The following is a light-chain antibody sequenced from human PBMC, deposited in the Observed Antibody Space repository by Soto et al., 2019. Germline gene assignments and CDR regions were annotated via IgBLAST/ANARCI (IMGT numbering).Light chain of an antibody. Sequence: EIVMTPSPATPSVSPVGRATLSCRASQSVSSNLAWYQQKPGQAPRLLIYGASTRATGIPARFSGSGSGTEFTLTISSLQSEDFAVYYCQQYNNWPPWTFGQGTKVDIK. CDR1: QSVSSN. J-gene: IGKJ1*01. CDR3: QQYNNWPPWT. CDR2: GAS. V-gene: IGKV3-15*01.